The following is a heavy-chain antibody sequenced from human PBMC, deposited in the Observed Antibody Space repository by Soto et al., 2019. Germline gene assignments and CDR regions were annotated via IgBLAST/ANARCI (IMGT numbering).Heavy chain of an antibody. J-gene: IGHJ5*02. Sequence: SVKVSCKASGGTFSSYGISWVRQAPGQGLEWMGGIIPAFRKANYAQKFQGRVTITADESTSTAYMELSSLRSEDTAVYYCARDRGIAAAGSGGNWLDPWGQGTLVTVSS. V-gene: IGHV1-69*13. CDR3: ARDRGIAAAGSGGNWLDP. CDR2: IIPAFRKA. D-gene: IGHD6-13*01. CDR1: GGTFSSYG.